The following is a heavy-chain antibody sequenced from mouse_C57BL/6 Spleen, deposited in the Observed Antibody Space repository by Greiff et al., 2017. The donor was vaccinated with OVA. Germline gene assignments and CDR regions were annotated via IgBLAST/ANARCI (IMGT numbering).Heavy chain of an antibody. CDR3: ARYYYGSSPWFAY. J-gene: IGHJ3*01. Sequence: VQLKESGGGLVKPGGSLKLSCAASGFTFSSYAMSWVRQTPEKRLEWVATISDGGSYTYYPDNVKGRFTISRDNAKNNLYLQMSHLKSEDTAMYYCARYYYGSSPWFAYWGQGTLVTVSA. CDR2: ISDGGSYT. D-gene: IGHD1-1*01. CDR1: GFTFSSYA. V-gene: IGHV5-4*01.